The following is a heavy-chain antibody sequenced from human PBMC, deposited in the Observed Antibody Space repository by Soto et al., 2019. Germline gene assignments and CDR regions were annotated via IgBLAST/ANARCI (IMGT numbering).Heavy chain of an antibody. J-gene: IGHJ4*02. CDR2: IIPILGIA. V-gene: IGHV1-69*08. CDR3: AREGRGVTTS. D-gene: IGHD4-17*01. CDR1: GGTFSSYT. Sequence: QVQLVQSGAEVKKPGSSVKVSCKASGGTFSSYTISWVRQAPGQGLEWMGRIIPILGIANYAQKFQGRVTITADKPTSTAYMELSSLRSEDTAVFYCAREGRGVTTSWGQGPLVTVSS.